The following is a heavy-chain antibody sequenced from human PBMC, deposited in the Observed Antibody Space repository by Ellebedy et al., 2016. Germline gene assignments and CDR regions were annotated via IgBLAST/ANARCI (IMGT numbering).Heavy chain of an antibody. D-gene: IGHD3-3*01. CDR3: ARLTIFGVVIFEY. CDR1: GYSFTSYW. V-gene: IGHV5-51*01. Sequence: GESLKISXKGSGYSFTSYWIGWVRQMPGKGLEWMGIIYPGDSDTRYSPSFQGQVTISADKSISTGYLQWSSLKASDTAIYYCARLTIFGVVIFEYWGQGTLVTVSS. J-gene: IGHJ4*02. CDR2: IYPGDSDT.